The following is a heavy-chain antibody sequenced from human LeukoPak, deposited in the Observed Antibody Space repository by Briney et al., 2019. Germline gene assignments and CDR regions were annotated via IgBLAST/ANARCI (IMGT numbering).Heavy chain of an antibody. CDR1: GGSFSGYY. Sequence: SETLSFTCAVYGGSFSGYYWSWIRQPPGKGLEWIGEINHSGSTNYNPSLKSRVTISVDTSKNQFSLKLSSVTAADTAVYYCARVGGPLYSSSWYPAYYYYGMDVWGQGTTVTVSS. CDR3: ARVGGPLYSSSWYPAYYYYGMDV. V-gene: IGHV4-34*01. J-gene: IGHJ6*02. CDR2: INHSGST. D-gene: IGHD6-13*01.